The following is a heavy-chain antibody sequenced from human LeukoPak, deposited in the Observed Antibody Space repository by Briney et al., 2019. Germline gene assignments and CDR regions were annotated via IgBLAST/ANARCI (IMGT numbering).Heavy chain of an antibody. D-gene: IGHD3-9*01. Sequence: GGSLRLSCAASGFTFSDYYMSWIRQAPGKGLEWVSYTSSSGSTIYYADSVKGRFTISRDNAKNSLYLQMNSLRAEDTAVYYCARDGDYDILTGYYSFDYWGQGTLVTVSS. CDR1: GFTFSDYY. CDR2: TSSSGSTI. J-gene: IGHJ4*02. CDR3: ARDGDYDILTGYYSFDY. V-gene: IGHV3-11*01.